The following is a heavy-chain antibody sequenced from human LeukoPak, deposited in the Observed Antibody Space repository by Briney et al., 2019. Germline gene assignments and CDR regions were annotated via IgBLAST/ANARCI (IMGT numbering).Heavy chain of an antibody. CDR1: GFTFSSYA. V-gene: IGHV3-23*01. J-gene: IGHJ4*02. Sequence: GGSLRLSCAASGFTFSSYAMSWVRPAPGKGLESVSAISGSGGSTYYADSVKGRFTISRDNSKNTLYLQMNSLRAEDTAVYYCAKDRTAYYDYVWGRSDYWGQGTLVTVSS. CDR3: AKDRTAYYDYVWGRSDY. D-gene: IGHD3-16*01. CDR2: ISGSGGST.